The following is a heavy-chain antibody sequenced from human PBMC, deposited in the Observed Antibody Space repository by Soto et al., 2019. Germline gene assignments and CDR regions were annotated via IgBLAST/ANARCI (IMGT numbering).Heavy chain of an antibody. CDR3: ARSGDDFWSGYHFDY. V-gene: IGHV4-59*01. D-gene: IGHD3-3*01. CDR2: IYYSGST. CDR1: GGSISSYY. Sequence: SETLSVTCTVSGGSISSYYWSWSRQPPGKGLEWIGYIYYSGSTNYNPSLKSRVTISVDTSKNQFSLKLSSVTAADTAVYYCARSGDDFWSGYHFDYWGQGTLVTVSS. J-gene: IGHJ4*02.